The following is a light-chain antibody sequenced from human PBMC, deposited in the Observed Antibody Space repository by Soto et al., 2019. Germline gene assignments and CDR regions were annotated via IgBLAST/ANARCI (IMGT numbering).Light chain of an antibody. J-gene: IGKJ4*01. CDR3: QQHNRLNT. V-gene: IGKV1-5*03. CDR1: QSISSW. Sequence: DIPMTQSPSTLSSSVGDRATITCRASQSISSWLAWYQQKPGKAPQLLIYKASSLESGVPSRFSGSGSGTEFTLTISSLHRNDFATYFCQQHNRLNTFGEGTKVEIK. CDR2: KAS.